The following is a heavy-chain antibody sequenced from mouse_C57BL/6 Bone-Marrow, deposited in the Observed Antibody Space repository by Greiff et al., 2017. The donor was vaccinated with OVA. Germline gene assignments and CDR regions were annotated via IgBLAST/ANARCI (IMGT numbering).Heavy chain of an antibody. CDR1: GYTFTGYW. CDR2: IFPGSGST. J-gene: IGHJ3*01. V-gene: IGHV1-9*01. CDR3: ASGGYDYGFAY. D-gene: IGHD2-4*01. Sequence: QVQLQQSGAELMKPGASVKLSCKATGYTFTGYWIEWVKQRPGHGLEWIGEIFPGSGSTNYNEKFKGKATFTADTSSNTAYMQLSSLTTEDAAIDYCASGGYDYGFAYWGQGTLVTVSA.